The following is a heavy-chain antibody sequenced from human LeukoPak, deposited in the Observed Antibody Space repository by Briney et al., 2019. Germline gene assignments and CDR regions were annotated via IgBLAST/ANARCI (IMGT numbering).Heavy chain of an antibody. D-gene: IGHD4-23*01. CDR1: GFTFSICA. Sequence: GGSLRLSCAASGFTFSICAMSWVRQAPGKGLEWVSTIRGSGGSTYYPDSVKGRFTISRDNSKSALYLQMNSLRAEDTAVYYCVKRPFGGNPYYVDYWGQGTLVTVSS. CDR2: IRGSGGST. CDR3: VKRPFGGNPYYVDY. J-gene: IGHJ4*02. V-gene: IGHV3-23*01.